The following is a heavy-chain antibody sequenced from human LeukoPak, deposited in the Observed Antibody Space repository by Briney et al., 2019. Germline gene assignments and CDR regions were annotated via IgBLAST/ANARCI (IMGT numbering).Heavy chain of an antibody. Sequence: SGTLSLTGPVSGSSISSGYYWGWVRQPPGRGLEWIGTIYHSGSTYYNPSLKSRVTISVDTSKNQFSLKLTSVTAADTAVYYCARVRGYCSSTICYRYYFDYWGQGTLVTVSS. CDR3: ARVRGYCSSTICYRYYFDY. CDR1: GSSISSGYY. J-gene: IGHJ4*02. V-gene: IGHV4-38-2*02. D-gene: IGHD2-2*01. CDR2: IYHSGST.